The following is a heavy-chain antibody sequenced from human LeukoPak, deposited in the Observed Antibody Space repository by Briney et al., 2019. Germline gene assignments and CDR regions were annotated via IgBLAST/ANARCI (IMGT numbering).Heavy chain of an antibody. CDR2: MNPNSGNT. CDR1: GYTFTSYD. Sequence: RASVKVSCKASGYTFTSYDINWVRQATGQGLEWMGWMNPNSGNTGYAQKFQGRVTMTRNTSISTAYMELSSLRSEDTAVYYCARAERSGYYFDYWGQETLVTVSS. D-gene: IGHD3-3*01. CDR3: ARAERSGYYFDY. J-gene: IGHJ4*02. V-gene: IGHV1-8*01.